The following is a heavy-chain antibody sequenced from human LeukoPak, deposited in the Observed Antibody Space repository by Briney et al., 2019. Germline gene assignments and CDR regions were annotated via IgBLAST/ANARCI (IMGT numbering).Heavy chain of an antibody. J-gene: IGHJ4*02. Sequence: GGSLRLSCAASGFTFSSYWMSWVRQAPGKGLEWVANIKQDGTEIFYVDSVRGRFIISRDNAENPLYLQMNSLRVEDTAVYYCARTPDGADYWGQGTLVTVSS. CDR3: ARTPDGADY. CDR2: IKQDGTEI. D-gene: IGHD3-10*01. V-gene: IGHV3-7*01. CDR1: GFTFSSYW.